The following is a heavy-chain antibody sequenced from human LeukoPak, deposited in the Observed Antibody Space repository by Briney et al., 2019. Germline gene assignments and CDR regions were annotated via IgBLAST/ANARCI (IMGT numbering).Heavy chain of an antibody. Sequence: SQTLPLTCTVSGGSISSGGYYWSWIRQPAGKGLEWIGRLYTSGITNYNPSLKSRVAMSIDTSKNQFSLKLSSVTAADTAVYYCARGYSSSSYEDDYWGQGTLVTVSS. D-gene: IGHD6-13*01. V-gene: IGHV4-61*02. CDR3: ARGYSSSSYEDDY. J-gene: IGHJ4*02. CDR2: LYTSGIT. CDR1: GGSISSGGYY.